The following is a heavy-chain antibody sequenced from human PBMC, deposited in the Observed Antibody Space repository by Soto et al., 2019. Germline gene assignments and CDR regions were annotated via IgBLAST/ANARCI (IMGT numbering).Heavy chain of an antibody. Sequence: QVQLVQSGAEVKKPGASVKVSCKASGYTFTSYYMHWVRQAPGQGLEWMGMITPSGDSTSYAQMLQGRVTVTRDTSTSTVYMELSSLRSDDTAVYYCARQPRERVPIAAAGKSVPHWFDPWGQGTLVTVSS. D-gene: IGHD6-13*01. CDR1: GYTFTSYY. V-gene: IGHV1-46*01. CDR2: ITPSGDST. J-gene: IGHJ5*02. CDR3: ARQPRERVPIAAAGKSVPHWFDP.